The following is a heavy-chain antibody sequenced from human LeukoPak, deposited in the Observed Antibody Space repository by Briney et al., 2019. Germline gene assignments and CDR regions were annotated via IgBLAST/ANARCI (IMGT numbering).Heavy chain of an antibody. CDR3: ARESAYSGNADFDY. D-gene: IGHD5-12*01. CDR2: IKEDGSGE. J-gene: IGHJ4*02. Sequence: GGSLRLSCAASGFTFSSYWMSWVRXAPGKXLEWVANIKEDGSGEYYVGAVRGRFTISRDNAKNSLYLQMKSLRAEDTAVYYCARESAYSGNADFDYWGQGTLVTVSS. V-gene: IGHV3-7*04. CDR1: GFTFSSYW.